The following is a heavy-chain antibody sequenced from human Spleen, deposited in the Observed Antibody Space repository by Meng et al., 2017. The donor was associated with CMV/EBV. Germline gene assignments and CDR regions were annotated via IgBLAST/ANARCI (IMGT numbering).Heavy chain of an antibody. Sequence: YTFTSYYIHWVRQAPGQGLEWMDTINPSGGSTTYAQKFQGRVTMTRDTSTSTVYMEMSSLRSDDTAVYYCARGNILQFLEWLVGIDYWGQGTLVTVSS. D-gene: IGHD3-3*01. J-gene: IGHJ4*02. CDR3: ARGNILQFLEWLVGIDY. V-gene: IGHV1-46*01. CDR2: INPSGGST. CDR1: YTFTSYY.